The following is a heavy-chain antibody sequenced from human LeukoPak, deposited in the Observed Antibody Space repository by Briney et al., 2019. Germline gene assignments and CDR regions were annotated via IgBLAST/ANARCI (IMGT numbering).Heavy chain of an antibody. Sequence: ASVKVSCKTPRYTFTSYYMNWVRQAPGQGLEWMGMINPSGGSTSYAQKFQGRVTMTRDTSTSTVYMELNSLTSEDMALYYCARDRSPSARYFNYWGQGTLVTVSS. CDR2: INPSGGST. J-gene: IGHJ4*02. V-gene: IGHV1-46*01. D-gene: IGHD2-15*01. CDR1: RYTFTSYY. CDR3: ARDRSPSARYFNY.